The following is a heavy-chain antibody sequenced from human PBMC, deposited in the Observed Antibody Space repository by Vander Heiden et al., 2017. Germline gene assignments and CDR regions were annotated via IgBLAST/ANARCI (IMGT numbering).Heavy chain of an antibody. CDR2: LNPSGGST. CDR1: GYTFTSYY. V-gene: IGHV1-46*03. CDR3: TRGNRFDI. J-gene: IGHJ3*02. Sequence: QVLLVQSGAEVKKPGASVRVSCKASGYTFTSYYIHWVRQAPGQGLEWMGMLNPSGGSTSFAQRFQGRVTMTRDTSTSTVYMELSSLRSEDTAVYYCTRGNRFDIWGQGTMVTVSS.